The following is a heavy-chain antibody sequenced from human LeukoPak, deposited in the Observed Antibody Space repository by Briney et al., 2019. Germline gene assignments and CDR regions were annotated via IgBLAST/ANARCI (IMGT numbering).Heavy chain of an antibody. CDR1: GFTFSSYS. CDR3: AKEGRSLQTY. CDR2: ISSSGNTI. Sequence: GGSLRLSCAASGFTFSSYSMNWVRQAPGKGLEWVSYISSSGNTIYYADSVKGRFTVSRDGAKNSLYLQMNSLRVEDTAVYYCAKEGRSLQTYWGQGTLVTVSS. D-gene: IGHD5-24*01. J-gene: IGHJ4*02. V-gene: IGHV3-48*01.